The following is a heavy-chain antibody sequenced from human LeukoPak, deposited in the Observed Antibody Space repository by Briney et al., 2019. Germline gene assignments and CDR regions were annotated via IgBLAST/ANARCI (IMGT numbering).Heavy chain of an antibody. CDR2: IYYSGST. D-gene: IGHD3-9*01. V-gene: IGHV4-39*01. CDR1: GGSISSSTYY. J-gene: IGHJ6*02. Sequence: TSETLSLTCTVSGGSISSSTYYWGWIRQPPGKGLGWVGSIYYSGSTYYNPSLKSRVTISEDTSKNRFSLELSSVTAADTAVYYCARRYYDILTGYDVWGQGTTVTVSS. CDR3: ARRYYDILTGYDV.